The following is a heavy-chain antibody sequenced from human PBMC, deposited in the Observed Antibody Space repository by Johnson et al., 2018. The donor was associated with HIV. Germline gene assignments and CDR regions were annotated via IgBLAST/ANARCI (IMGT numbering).Heavy chain of an antibody. J-gene: IGHJ3*02. CDR1: GFTFSNYG. V-gene: IGHV3-23*04. CDR2: ISGSGGST. Sequence: VQLVESGGGVVQPGRSLRLSCAAFGFTFSNYGVHWVRQAPGKGLEWVSAISGSGGSTYYADSVKGRFTISRDNSKNTLYLQMNSLRAEDTAVDYCAKDLQDYYDSSGHDAFDIWGQGTMVTVSS. D-gene: IGHD3-22*01. CDR3: AKDLQDYYDSSGHDAFDI.